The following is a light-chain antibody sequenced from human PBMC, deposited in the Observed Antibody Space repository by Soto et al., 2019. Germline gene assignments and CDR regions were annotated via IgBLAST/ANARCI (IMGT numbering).Light chain of an antibody. V-gene: IGKV3-11*01. Sequence: EIVMTQSPATLSLSPGERATLSCRASQSVSSYLAWYQQKPGQAPRLLIYDASNRATGIPARFSGSGSGTDFTLTISSLEPEDFAVYDGQQRSNWPITVGQGTRLEIK. CDR3: QQRSNWPIT. CDR1: QSVSSY. J-gene: IGKJ5*01. CDR2: DAS.